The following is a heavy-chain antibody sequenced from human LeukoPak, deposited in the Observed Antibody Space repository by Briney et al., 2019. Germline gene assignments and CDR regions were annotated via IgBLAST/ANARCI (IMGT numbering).Heavy chain of an antibody. CDR3: AKLAKYFYGSETYYFFEH. CDR1: GFTVSSNY. CDR2: IYSGGST. V-gene: IGHV3-66*01. Sequence: GGSLRLSCAASGFTVSSNYMSWVRQAPGKGLEWVSVIYSGGSTYYADSVKGRFTISRDNSKNTLYLQMNSLRVEDTAVYYCAKLAKYFYGSETYYFFEHWGQGTPVTASS. D-gene: IGHD3-10*01. J-gene: IGHJ4*02.